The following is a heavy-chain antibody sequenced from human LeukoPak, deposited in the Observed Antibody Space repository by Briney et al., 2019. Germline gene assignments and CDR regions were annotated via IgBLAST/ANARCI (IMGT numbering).Heavy chain of an antibody. CDR1: GYTFTGYY. J-gene: IGHJ5*02. D-gene: IGHD3-10*01. Sequence: ASVKVSCKASGYTFTGYYMHWVRQAPGQGLEWMGWINPNSGGTNYAQKFQGRVTMTRDTSISTAYMELSRLRSDDTAVYYCARPRLPRYGSGRPQGWFDPWGQGTLVTVSS. V-gene: IGHV1-2*02. CDR3: ARPRLPRYGSGRPQGWFDP. CDR2: INPNSGGT.